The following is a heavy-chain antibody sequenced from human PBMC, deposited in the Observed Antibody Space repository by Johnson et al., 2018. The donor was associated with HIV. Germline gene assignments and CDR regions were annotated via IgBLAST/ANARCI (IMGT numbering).Heavy chain of an antibody. CDR3: AKGTSWELRGAFDI. D-gene: IGHD1-26*01. Sequence: VQLVESGGGLVQRGGSLRLSCAASGVTFSSYAMSWVRQAPGKGLEWVSAIRGSGGSTYYADSVKGRFTISRDNSKNTLCLQMNSLRAEDTALYYCAKGTSWELRGAFDIWGQGTMVTVSS. CDR2: IRGSGGST. V-gene: IGHV3-23*04. CDR1: GVTFSSYA. J-gene: IGHJ3*02.